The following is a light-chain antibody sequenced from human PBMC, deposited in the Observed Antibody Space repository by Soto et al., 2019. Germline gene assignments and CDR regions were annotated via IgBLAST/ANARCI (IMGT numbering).Light chain of an antibody. CDR3: QHYDHWPLS. CDR1: QSVRKN. CDR2: AAS. V-gene: IGKV3-15*01. Sequence: EIVMTQSPATLSVSPGERATLSCRASQSVRKNLAWFQQKPGQAPRLLIYAASTRATGIPDRFSGSGSGTEFTLTISSLQSEDFAVFYCQHYDHWPLSFGGGTQVEIK. J-gene: IGKJ4*01.